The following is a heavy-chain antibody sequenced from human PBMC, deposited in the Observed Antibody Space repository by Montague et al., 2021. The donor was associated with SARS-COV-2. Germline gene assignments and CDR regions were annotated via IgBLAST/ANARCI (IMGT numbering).Heavy chain of an antibody. J-gene: IGHJ3*02. D-gene: IGHD6-13*01. Sequence: SLRISCAASGFTFSSYAMSWVRQAPGKGLEWVSTISISDGNTYYADSVKGRFTISRDKSKNTLYLQMNSLRAEDTAVYYCAKDRQLVGDGAFDIWGQGTMVTVTS. CDR2: ISISDGNT. V-gene: IGHV3-23*01. CDR1: GFTFSSYA. CDR3: AKDRQLVGDGAFDI.